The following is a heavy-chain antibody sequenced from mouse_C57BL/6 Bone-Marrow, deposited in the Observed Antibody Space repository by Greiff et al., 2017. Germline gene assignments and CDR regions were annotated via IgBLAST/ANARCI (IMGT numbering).Heavy chain of an antibody. J-gene: IGHJ2*01. CDR2: IYPGGGYT. Sequence: QVQLQQSGAELVRPGTSVKMSCKASGYTFTNYWIGWAKQRPGHGLEWIGDIYPGGGYTNYNEKFKGKATMTADKSSSTAYMQLISLTSEDAAIYYCAREVDGYHYWGQGTTLTVSS. CDR3: AREVDGYHY. V-gene: IGHV1-63*01. CDR1: GYTFTNYW. D-gene: IGHD2-3*01.